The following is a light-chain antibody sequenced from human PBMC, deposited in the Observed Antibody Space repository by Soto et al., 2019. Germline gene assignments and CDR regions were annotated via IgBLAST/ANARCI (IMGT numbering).Light chain of an antibody. V-gene: IGLV2-14*01. CDR3: FSLPTTSTNV. J-gene: IGLJ1*01. CDR2: EGN. Sequence: QSVLTHHASLSGSPGQSITIACTGTSIDGGAYDYVSWFQQHPGKAHKLMISEGNNRPSGVSNSFSGSMSGNTAYLTIYGLQVEDEAEYFCFSLPTTSTNVFGTSTKVTVL. CDR1: SIDGGAYDY.